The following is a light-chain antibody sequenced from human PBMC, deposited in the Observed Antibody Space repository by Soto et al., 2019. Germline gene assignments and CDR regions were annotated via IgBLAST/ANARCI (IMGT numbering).Light chain of an antibody. J-gene: IGKJ3*01. CDR2: SAS. Sequence: EIVLTQSPGTLSLSPGERATLSCRASQSVSSSYLAWYQQKPGQAPRLLIYSASSRATGIPDRFSGSGSGTDFTLTISRLEPEDSAVYYCQHYGSSPLFTFGPGTNVDIK. CDR1: QSVSSSY. CDR3: QHYGSSPLFT. V-gene: IGKV3-20*01.